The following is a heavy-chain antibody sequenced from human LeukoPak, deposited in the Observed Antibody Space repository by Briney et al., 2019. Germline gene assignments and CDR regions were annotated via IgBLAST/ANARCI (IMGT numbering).Heavy chain of an antibody. CDR1: GFTFSSYA. CDR2: ISSNGGST. Sequence: GGSLRLSCSASGFTFSSYAMHWVRQAPGKGLEYVSAISSNGGSTYYADSVKGRFTISRDNSMNTLYLQISSLRAEDTAVYYCVKTTSGSYSPFDSWGQGTLVTVSS. J-gene: IGHJ4*02. V-gene: IGHV3-64D*06. D-gene: IGHD1-26*01. CDR3: VKTTSGSYSPFDS.